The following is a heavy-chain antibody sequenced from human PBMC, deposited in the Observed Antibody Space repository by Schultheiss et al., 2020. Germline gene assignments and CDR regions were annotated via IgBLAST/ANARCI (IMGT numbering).Heavy chain of an antibody. CDR2: IYYSGST. V-gene: IGHV4-34*01. J-gene: IGHJ4*02. D-gene: IGHD6-6*01. CDR3: ARVGAAARRKDYFDY. CDR1: GGSFSGYY. Sequence: SQTLSLTCAVYGGSFSGYYWSWIRQHPGKGLEWIGYIYYSGSTNYNPSLKSRVTISVDTSKNQFSLKLSSVTAADTAVYYCARVGAAARRKDYFDYWGQGTLVTVAS.